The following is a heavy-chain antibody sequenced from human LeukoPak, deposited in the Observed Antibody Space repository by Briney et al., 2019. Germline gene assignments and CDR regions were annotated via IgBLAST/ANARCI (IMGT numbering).Heavy chain of an antibody. CDR1: GFTFSSYS. Sequence: GGSLRLSCAASGFTFSSYSMNWVRQAPGKGLEWVSSISSSSSYIYYADSVKGRFTISRDNAKNSLYLQMNSLRAEDTAVYYCARDQLKTGGYFDYWGQGTLVTVSS. J-gene: IGHJ4*02. D-gene: IGHD3-10*01. V-gene: IGHV3-21*01. CDR3: ARDQLKTGGYFDY. CDR2: ISSSSSYI.